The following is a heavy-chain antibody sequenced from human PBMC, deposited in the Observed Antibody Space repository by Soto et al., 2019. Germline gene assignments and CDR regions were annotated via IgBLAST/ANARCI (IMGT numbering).Heavy chain of an antibody. Sequence: ASVKVSCKASGYTFTSYDINWVRQATGQGLEWMGWMNPNSGNTGYAQKFQGRVTMTRNTSISTAYMELSSLRSEDTAVYYCARMTAYPTINAFDIWGQGTMVTVSS. J-gene: IGHJ3*02. CDR3: ARMTAYPTINAFDI. CDR1: GYTFTSYD. CDR2: MNPNSGNT. V-gene: IGHV1-8*01. D-gene: IGHD2-21*02.